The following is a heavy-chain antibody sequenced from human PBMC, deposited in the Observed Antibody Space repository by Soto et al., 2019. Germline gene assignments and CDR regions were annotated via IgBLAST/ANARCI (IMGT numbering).Heavy chain of an antibody. J-gene: IGHJ2*01. CDR1: GFTSSSFG. V-gene: IGHV3-30*18. D-gene: IGHD3-16*01. CDR3: VKDIHFLGIWYFDL. Sequence: EQLAESGGGVVQSGRSLRLSCEASGFTSSSFGMHWVRQAPGKGLEWVAVISYDGSDTYFADSVKGRFTISRDNSKNTVYLQMNSLRVEDTAVYYCVKDIHFLGIWYFDLWGRGSLVSVSS. CDR2: ISYDGSDT.